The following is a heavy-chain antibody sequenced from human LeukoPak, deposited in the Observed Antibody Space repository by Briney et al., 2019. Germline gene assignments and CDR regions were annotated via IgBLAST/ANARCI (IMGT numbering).Heavy chain of an antibody. CDR3: FSSGYYYYYMDV. Sequence: SETLSLTCTVSGYSISSTNYYWGWIRQPPGKGLEWIGSIYYSGSTYYNPSLKSRVTISVDTSKNQFSLKLSSVTAADTAVYYCFSSGYYYYYMDVWGKGTTVTISS. CDR2: IYYSGST. D-gene: IGHD6-25*01. V-gene: IGHV4-39*01. J-gene: IGHJ6*03. CDR1: GYSISSTNYY.